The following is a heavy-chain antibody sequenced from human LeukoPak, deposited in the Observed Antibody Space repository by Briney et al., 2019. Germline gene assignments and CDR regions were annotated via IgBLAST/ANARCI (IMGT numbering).Heavy chain of an antibody. Sequence: ASVKVSCKASGYTFTGYYMHWVRQAPGQGLEWMGRITPNSGGTNYAQKFQGRVIMTRDTSISTAYMELSRLRSDDAAVYYCARDHGDYGDGYLDYWGRGTLVTVSS. CDR1: GYTFTGYY. CDR3: ARDHGDYGDGYLDY. CDR2: ITPNSGGT. V-gene: IGHV1-2*06. D-gene: IGHD4-17*01. J-gene: IGHJ4*02.